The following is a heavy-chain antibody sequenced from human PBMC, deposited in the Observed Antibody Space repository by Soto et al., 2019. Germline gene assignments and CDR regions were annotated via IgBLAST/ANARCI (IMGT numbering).Heavy chain of an antibody. CDR2: INAGNGNT. V-gene: IGHV1-3*01. CDR1: GYTFTSYA. J-gene: IGHJ4*02. Sequence: ASVKVSCKASGYTFTSYAMHWVRQAPGQRLEWMGWINAGNGNTKYSQKFQGRVTITRDTSASTAYMELNSLRVEDTAVYYCAKDPTSYDSSAQFDSWGQGTLVTVSS. D-gene: IGHD3-22*01. CDR3: AKDPTSYDSSAQFDS.